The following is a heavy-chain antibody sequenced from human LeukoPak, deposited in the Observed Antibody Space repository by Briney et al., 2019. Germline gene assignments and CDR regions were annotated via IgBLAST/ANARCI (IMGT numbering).Heavy chain of an antibody. V-gene: IGHV3-48*04. D-gene: IGHD1-26*01. CDR2: ISSSSSTI. CDR3: ARLSGATVPRGYFDY. J-gene: IGHJ4*02. CDR1: EFSFNSYS. Sequence: GGSLRLSCAASEFSFNSYSMHWVRQAPGKGLEWVSYISSSSSTIYYADSVKGRFTISRDNAKNSLYLQMNSLRAEDTAVYYCARLSGATVPRGYFDYWGQGTLVTVSS.